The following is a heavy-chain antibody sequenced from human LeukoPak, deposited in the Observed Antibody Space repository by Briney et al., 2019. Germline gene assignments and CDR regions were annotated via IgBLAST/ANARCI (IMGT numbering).Heavy chain of an antibody. CDR1: GFTFSSYA. Sequence: GGSLRLSCAASGFTFSSYAMHWVRQAPGKGLEWAAVISYDGSNKYYADSVKGRFTISRDNSKNTLYLQMNSLRAEGTAVYYCARETGSAVGSTDFDYWGQGTLVTVSS. CDR3: ARETGSAVGSTDFDY. J-gene: IGHJ4*02. V-gene: IGHV3-30-3*01. D-gene: IGHD4-17*01. CDR2: ISYDGSNK.